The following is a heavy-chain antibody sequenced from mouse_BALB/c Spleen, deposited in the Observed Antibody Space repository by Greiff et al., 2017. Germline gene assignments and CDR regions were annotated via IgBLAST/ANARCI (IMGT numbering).Heavy chain of an antibody. Sequence: EVKLMESGGGLVQPGGSMKLSCVASGFTFSSYWMSWVRQSPEKGLEWVAEIRLKSDNYATHYAESVKGKFTISRDDSKSRLYLQMNSLRAEDTGIYYCTIGAMDYWGQGTSVTVSS. CDR1: GFTFSSYW. V-gene: IGHV6-6*02. CDR2: IRLKSDNYAT. J-gene: IGHJ4*01. CDR3: TIGAMDY.